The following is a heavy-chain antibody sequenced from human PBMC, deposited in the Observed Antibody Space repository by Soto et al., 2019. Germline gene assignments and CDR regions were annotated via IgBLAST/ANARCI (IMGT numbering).Heavy chain of an antibody. Sequence: QVQLVESGGGVVQPGRSLRLSCAASGFTFGIYGMHWVRQAPGKGLEWVAVIWYDGSIKYHADSVKGRFTISRDNSKNTVYLQMTSLRDEDTAVYYCARATSVSFDALDMWGQGTMVTVSS. J-gene: IGHJ3*02. CDR3: ARATSVSFDALDM. CDR1: GFTFGIYG. V-gene: IGHV3-33*01. CDR2: IWYDGSIK. D-gene: IGHD1-26*01.